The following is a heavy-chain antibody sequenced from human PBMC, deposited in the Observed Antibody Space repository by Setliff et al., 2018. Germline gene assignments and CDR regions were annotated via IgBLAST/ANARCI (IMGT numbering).Heavy chain of an antibody. J-gene: IGHJ5*02. CDR3: ANLGWPDP. V-gene: IGHV4-34*01. Sequence: KTLETLSLTCAVYGGSFSGYYWSWIRQPPGKGLEWIGEINHSGNSNYDTNYNPSLKSRVTILSDTSKNQFSLKLKSVTAADTAVYYCANLGWPDPWGQGTLVTVSS. CDR1: GGSFSGYY. D-gene: IGHD6-19*01. CDR2: INHSGNSNYDT.